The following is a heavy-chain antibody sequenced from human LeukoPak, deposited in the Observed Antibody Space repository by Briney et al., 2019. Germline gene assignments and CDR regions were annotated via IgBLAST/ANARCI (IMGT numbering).Heavy chain of an antibody. CDR3: ARDYYDSSGYYP. V-gene: IGHV1-69*05. J-gene: IGHJ5*02. CDR1: GGTFSSYA. D-gene: IGHD3-22*01. CDR2: IIPIFGTA. Sequence: GASVKVSCKASGGTFSSYAISWVRQAPGQGLEWMGGIIPIFGTANYAQKFQGRVTMTRDTSTSTVYMELSSLRSEDTAVYYCARDYYDSSGYYPWGQGTLVTVSS.